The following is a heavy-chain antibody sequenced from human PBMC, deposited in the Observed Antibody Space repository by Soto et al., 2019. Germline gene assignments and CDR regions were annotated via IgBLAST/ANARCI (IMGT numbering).Heavy chain of an antibody. CDR2: MSSDGDNE. CDR1: GFSFSSYG. Sequence: RRPLRLSCVASGFSFSSYGMHWVRQTPPRKGLESVAGMSSDGDNEYYVDSVKGRFTISRHNSKNTLYLQMNSRRAEDTAVYYCAKDPSTSSTWYLPPDYWGQGA. V-gene: IGHV3-30*18. J-gene: IGHJ4*02. CDR3: AKDPSTSSTWYLPPDY. D-gene: IGHD6-13*01.